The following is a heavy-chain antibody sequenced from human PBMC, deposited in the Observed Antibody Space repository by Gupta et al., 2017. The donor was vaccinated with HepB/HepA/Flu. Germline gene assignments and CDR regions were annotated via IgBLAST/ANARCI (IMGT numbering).Heavy chain of an antibody. CDR3: AHNVRSDIYTYFES. Sequence: QITLKESGPTLVKPTQTLTLTCTYSGFSLDTFGVGVGWLRQPPGEALECLAVVYWNDDKRYSTSLKTRLNITKDTSKNEVVLTMTNMDPMDTATYFCAHNVRSDIYTYFESWGQGSLVTVSS. J-gene: IGHJ4*02. V-gene: IGHV2-5*01. CDR2: VYWNDDK. CDR1: GFSLDTFGVG. D-gene: IGHD3-3*02.